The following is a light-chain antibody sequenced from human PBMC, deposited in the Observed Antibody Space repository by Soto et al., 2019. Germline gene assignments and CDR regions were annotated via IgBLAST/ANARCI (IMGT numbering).Light chain of an antibody. Sequence: EIVLTQSPGTLSLSPGERATLSCRASQSVSNNYLAWYQQKPGQAPRLLIYGASNRATGIPDRFSGSGSGTDFTLTISRLEPEDFAVYYCQQYDTSPTFGQGTRLEIK. CDR3: QQYDTSPT. CDR2: GAS. CDR1: QSVSNNY. J-gene: IGKJ5*01. V-gene: IGKV3-20*01.